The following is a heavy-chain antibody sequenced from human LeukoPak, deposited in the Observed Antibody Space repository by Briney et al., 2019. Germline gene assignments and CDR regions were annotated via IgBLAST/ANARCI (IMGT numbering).Heavy chain of an antibody. CDR2: VFSSGST. CDR3: GRHFGGSSGSFYTDY. J-gene: IGHJ4*02. Sequence: PSETLSLTCTVSGDSISNHYWNWIRQPPGKGLEWIGYVFSSGSTDYNPSLKSRVTISLDTSRHLFSLSLTSVTAADTAVYYCGRHFGGSSGSFYTDYWGQGTLVTVSS. D-gene: IGHD3-10*01. CDR1: GDSISNHY. V-gene: IGHV4-59*08.